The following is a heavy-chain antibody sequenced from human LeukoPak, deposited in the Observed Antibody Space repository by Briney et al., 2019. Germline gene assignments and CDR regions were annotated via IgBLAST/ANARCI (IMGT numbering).Heavy chain of an antibody. CDR3: ARDNGHRGSYVWYY. J-gene: IGHJ4*02. CDR1: GGTFSSYA. V-gene: IGHV1-69*05. CDR2: IIPIFGTA. D-gene: IGHD1-26*01. Sequence: ASVKVSCKASGGTFSSYAISWVRQALGQGFDWLEGIIPIFGTANYAQKFQGRVTITTDESTCTAYMELSSLRSEDTAVYYCARDNGHRGSYVWYYWGQGTLVTVSS.